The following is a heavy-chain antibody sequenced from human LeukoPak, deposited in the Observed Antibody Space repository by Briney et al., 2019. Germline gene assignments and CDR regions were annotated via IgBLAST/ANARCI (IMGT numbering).Heavy chain of an antibody. Sequence: GGSLRLSCAASGFTFSSYAMHWVRQAPGKGLEWVAVISYDGSNKYYADSVKGRFTIPRDNSKNTLYLQMNSLRAEDTAVYYCARGALIAAAGTNYFDYWGQGTLVTVSS. CDR1: GFTFSSYA. J-gene: IGHJ4*02. CDR2: ISYDGSNK. CDR3: ARGALIAAAGTNYFDY. D-gene: IGHD6-13*01. V-gene: IGHV3-30-3*01.